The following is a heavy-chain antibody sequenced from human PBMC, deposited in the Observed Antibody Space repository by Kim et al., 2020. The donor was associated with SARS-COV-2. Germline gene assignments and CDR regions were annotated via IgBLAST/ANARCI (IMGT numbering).Heavy chain of an antibody. CDR1: GYTFTSYA. V-gene: IGHV7-4-1*02. CDR3: ARVLRELRIYYYYGMDV. D-gene: IGHD1-26*01. J-gene: IGHJ6*02. CDR2: INTNTGNP. Sequence: ASVKVSCKASGYTFTSYAMNWVRQAPGQGLEWMGWINTNTGNPTYAQGFTGRFVFSLDTSVSTAYLQISSLKAEDTAVYYCARVLRELRIYYYYGMDVWGQGTTVTVSS.